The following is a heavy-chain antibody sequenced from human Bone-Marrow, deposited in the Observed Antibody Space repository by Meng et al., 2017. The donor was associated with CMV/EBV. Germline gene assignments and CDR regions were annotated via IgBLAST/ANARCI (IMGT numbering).Heavy chain of an antibody. CDR1: GGTFSSCA. CDR3: ARSPSYCSSTSCYGHYYYGMDV. V-gene: IGHV1-69*05. D-gene: IGHD2-2*01. Sequence: SVKVSCKASGGTFSSCAISWVRQAPGQGLEWMGGIIPIFGTANYAQKFQGRVTITTDESTSTAYMELSSLRSEDTAVYYCARSPSYCSSTSCYGHYYYGMDVWGQGTTVTVSS. J-gene: IGHJ6*02. CDR2: IIPIFGTA.